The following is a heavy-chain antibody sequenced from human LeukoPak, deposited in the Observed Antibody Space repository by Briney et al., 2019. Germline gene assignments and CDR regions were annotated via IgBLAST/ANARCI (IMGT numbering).Heavy chain of an antibody. J-gene: IGHJ4*02. CDR1: GFTFSSYS. D-gene: IGHD3-22*01. CDR3: ARNDPDSSED. Sequence: PGGSLRLSCAASGFTFSSYSMNWVRQAPGKGLEWVSSISSSSSYIYYADSVKGRFTISRDNAKNSLCLQMNSLRSEDTAVYYCARNDPDSSEDWGQGTLVTVSS. V-gene: IGHV3-21*01. CDR2: ISSSSSYI.